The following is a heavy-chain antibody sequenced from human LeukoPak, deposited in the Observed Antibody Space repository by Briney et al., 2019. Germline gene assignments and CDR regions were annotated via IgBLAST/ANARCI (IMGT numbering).Heavy chain of an antibody. Sequence: GFLRLSCAASGFTFSDHIMNWVRPLPGKRLEWVAYVSGSGSTVYYADSVKGRFTISRDNGKSSLYLQMNSLRVEDTALYYCVRQFASWGQGTLVTVSS. CDR2: VSGSGSTV. CDR1: GFTFSDHI. CDR3: VRQFAS. J-gene: IGHJ4*02. V-gene: IGHV3-48*01.